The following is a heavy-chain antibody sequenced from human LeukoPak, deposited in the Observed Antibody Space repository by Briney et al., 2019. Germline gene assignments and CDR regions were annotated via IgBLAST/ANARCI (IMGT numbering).Heavy chain of an antibody. Sequence: GGSLRLSCAASGFTFSNYGMHWVRQAPGKGLEWVELISYDGSNKYYADSVKGRFTVSRDNSKNTLYLQMSSLGVEDTAVYYCAKGVGSSGYYYQNHFDYWGQGTLVTVSS. V-gene: IGHV3-30*18. J-gene: IGHJ4*02. CDR2: ISYDGSNK. D-gene: IGHD3-22*01. CDR1: GFTFSNYG. CDR3: AKGVGSSGYYYQNHFDY.